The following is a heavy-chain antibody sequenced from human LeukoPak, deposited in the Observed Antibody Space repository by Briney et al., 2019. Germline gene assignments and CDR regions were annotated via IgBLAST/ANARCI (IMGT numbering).Heavy chain of an antibody. V-gene: IGHV4-59*01. J-gene: IGHJ5*02. Sequence: SETLSLTCTASGDSISSYYWSWIRQPPGKGLEWIGYIYYSGSTNYNPSLKSRVTISVDTSKNQFSLKLSSVTAADTAVYYCASGLGGNTLYPWGQGTLVTVSS. CDR2: IYYSGST. CDR1: GDSISSYY. D-gene: IGHD2/OR15-2a*01. CDR3: ASGLGGNTLYP.